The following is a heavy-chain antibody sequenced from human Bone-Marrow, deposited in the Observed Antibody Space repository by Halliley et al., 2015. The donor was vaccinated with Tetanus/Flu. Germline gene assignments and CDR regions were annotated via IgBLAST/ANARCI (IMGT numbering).Heavy chain of an antibody. CDR3: ARAGGGSGSSWYDFYYYGMDV. J-gene: IGHJ6*02. D-gene: IGHD6-13*01. V-gene: IGHV3-74*03. Sequence: TFADSVKGRFTISRDNAKNTLFLQMDNLGVEDTGVYYCARAGGGSGSSWYDFYYYGMDVWGLGTTVTVSS.